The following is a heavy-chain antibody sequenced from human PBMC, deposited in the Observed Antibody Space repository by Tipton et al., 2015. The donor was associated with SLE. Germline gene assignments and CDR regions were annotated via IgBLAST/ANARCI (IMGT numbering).Heavy chain of an antibody. CDR1: GGSISSYY. V-gene: IGHV4-59*01. J-gene: IGHJ4*02. D-gene: IGHD3-22*01. CDR2: IYYSGST. Sequence: TLSLTCTVSGGSISSYYWSWIRQPPGKGLEWIGYIYYSGSTNYNPSLKSRVTISVDTSKNQFSLKLSSVTAAGTAVYYCARSLGTYYYDSTVAFWGQGTLVTVSS. CDR3: ARSLGTYYYDSTVAF.